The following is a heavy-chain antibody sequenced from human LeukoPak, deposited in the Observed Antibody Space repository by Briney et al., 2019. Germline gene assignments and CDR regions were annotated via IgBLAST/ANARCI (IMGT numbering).Heavy chain of an antibody. CDR1: SXYY. J-gene: IGHJ4*02. Sequence: SXYYXXXXRQAPGKGVEGFSYISITVTTIYYADSVKGRFTISRDNAKTSLYLQMNSLRAEDTAVYYCARDLTGYYPFDYWGQGTLVTVSS. CDR2: ISITVTTI. CDR3: ARDLTGYYPFDY. V-gene: IGHV3-11*01. D-gene: IGHD3-9*01.